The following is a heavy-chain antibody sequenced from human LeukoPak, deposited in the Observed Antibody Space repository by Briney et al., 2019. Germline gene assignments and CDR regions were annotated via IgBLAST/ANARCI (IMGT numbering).Heavy chain of an antibody. D-gene: IGHD3-3*01. J-gene: IGHJ4*02. CDR2: INHSGST. Sequence: PSETLSLTCAVYGGSFSGYYWSWIRQPPGKGLEWIGEINHSGSTNYNPSLKSRVTISVDTSKNQFSLKLSSVTAADTAVYYCARAHLNDFWSGYYHEISYFDYWGQGTLVTVSS. CDR1: GGSFSGYY. V-gene: IGHV4-34*01. CDR3: ARAHLNDFWSGYYHEISYFDY.